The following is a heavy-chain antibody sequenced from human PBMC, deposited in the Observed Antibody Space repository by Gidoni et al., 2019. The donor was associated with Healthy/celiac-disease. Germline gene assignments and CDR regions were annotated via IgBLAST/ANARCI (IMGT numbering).Heavy chain of an antibody. CDR2: SSAYNGNT. CDR1: GYTFTSYG. J-gene: IGHJ6*02. Sequence: QVQLVQSGAEVKKPGASVKVSCKASGYTFTSYGISWVRQAPGQGLEWMGGSSAYNGNTNYAQKLQGRVTMTTDTSTSTAYMGLRSLRSDDTAVYYCAREASYDFWSGYYPGYYYYGMDVWGQGTTVTVSS. V-gene: IGHV1-18*01. D-gene: IGHD3-3*01. CDR3: AREASYDFWSGYYPGYYYYGMDV.